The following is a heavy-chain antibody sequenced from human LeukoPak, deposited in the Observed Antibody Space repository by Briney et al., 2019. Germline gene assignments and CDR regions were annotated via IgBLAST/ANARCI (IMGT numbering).Heavy chain of an antibody. V-gene: IGHV3-74*01. D-gene: IGHD1-26*01. J-gene: IGHJ4*02. CDR3: ARATGSYYSLGY. CDR2: INSDGSST. CDR1: GFTFSSYW. Sequence: PGGSLRLSCAASGFTFSSYWMHWVRQASGKGLVWVSRINSDGSSTSYADSVKGRFTVSRDNAKNTLYLQMNSLRAEDTAVYYCARATGSYYSLGYWGQGTLVTVSS.